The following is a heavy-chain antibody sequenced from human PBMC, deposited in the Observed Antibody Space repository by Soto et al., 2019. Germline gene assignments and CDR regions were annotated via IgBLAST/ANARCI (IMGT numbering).Heavy chain of an antibody. D-gene: IGHD6-13*01. V-gene: IGHV4-39*01. Sequence: QLQLQESGPGLVKPSETLSLTCTVSGGSISSSSYDWGWIRQHPGKGLEWIGSIYYSGSTYYNPSLKSRVTIYVDTSKTQFSRKLSSVTAADTAVYYGARLDSSSRNPTESPLFDYWGQGTLVTVSS. J-gene: IGHJ4*02. CDR1: GGSISSSSYD. CDR3: ARLDSSSRNPTESPLFDY. CDR2: IYYSGST.